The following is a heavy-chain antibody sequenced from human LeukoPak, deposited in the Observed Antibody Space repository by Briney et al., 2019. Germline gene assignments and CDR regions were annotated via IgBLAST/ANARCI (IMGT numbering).Heavy chain of an antibody. CDR2: INHSGST. Sequence: NPSETLSLTCAVYGVSFSGYYWSWIRQPPGKGLEWIGEINHSGSTNYNPSLKSRVTISVDTSKNQFSLKLSSVTAADTAVYYCAREGPWRDYDSSGYYYMDVWGKGTTVTVSS. J-gene: IGHJ6*03. D-gene: IGHD3-22*01. CDR3: AREGPWRDYDSSGYYYMDV. V-gene: IGHV4-34*01. CDR1: GVSFSGYY.